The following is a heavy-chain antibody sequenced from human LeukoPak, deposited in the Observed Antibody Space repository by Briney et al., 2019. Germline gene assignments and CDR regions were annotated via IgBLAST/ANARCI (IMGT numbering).Heavy chain of an antibody. J-gene: IGHJ4*02. CDR1: GYTFTIYG. CDR3: ARDPALDYGD. CDR2: ISAYNGNT. V-gene: IGHV1-18*01. D-gene: IGHD3/OR15-3a*01. Sequence: ASVTVSCKASGYTFTIYGISWVRQAPAQGLEWMGWISAYNGNTNYAQKLQGRVTMTTHTSTSKAYMELRSQRSDDPGVCYCARDPALDYGDWGRGTLVTVSS.